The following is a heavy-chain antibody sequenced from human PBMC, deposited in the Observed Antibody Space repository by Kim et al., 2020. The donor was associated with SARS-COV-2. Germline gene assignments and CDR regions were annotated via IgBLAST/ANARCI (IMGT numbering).Heavy chain of an antibody. CDR3: ARDTGYSSGWYSRYYYMDV. CDR2: IWYDGSNK. D-gene: IGHD6-19*01. V-gene: IGHV3-33*01. CDR1: GFTFSSYG. Sequence: GGSLRLSCAASGFTFSSYGMHWVRQAPGKGLEWVAVIWYDGSNKYYADSVKGRFTISRDNSKNTLYLQMNSLRAEDTAVYYCARDTGYSSGWYSRYYYMDVWGKGNTVTVSS. J-gene: IGHJ6*03.